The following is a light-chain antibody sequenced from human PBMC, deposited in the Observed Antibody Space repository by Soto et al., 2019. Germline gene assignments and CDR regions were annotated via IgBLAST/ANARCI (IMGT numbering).Light chain of an antibody. Sequence: NFMLTQPHSVSESPGKTVIISCTRSSGSIASNYVQWYQQRPGSSPTTVIYEDNQRPSGVPDRFSGSIDSSSNSASLTISGLENEDEGEYLFQSYDSTNQVFGGGTKLTVL. CDR3: QSYDSTNQV. CDR2: EDN. CDR1: SGSIASNY. V-gene: IGLV6-57*01. J-gene: IGLJ3*02.